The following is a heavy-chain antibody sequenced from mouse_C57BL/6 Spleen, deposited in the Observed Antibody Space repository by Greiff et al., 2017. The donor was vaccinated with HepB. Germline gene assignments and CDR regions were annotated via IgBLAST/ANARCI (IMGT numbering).Heavy chain of an antibody. Sequence: QVQLKESGAELVRPGASVKLSCKASGYTFTDYYINWVKQRPGQGLEWIARIYPGSGNTYYNEKFKGKATLTAEKSSSTAYMQLSSLTSEDSAVYFCARGRDYDGRGAMTWGQGTSVTVSS. CDR3: ARGRDYDGRGAMT. V-gene: IGHV1-76*01. J-gene: IGHJ4*01. CDR2: IYPGSGNT. D-gene: IGHD1-1*01. CDR1: GYTFTDYY.